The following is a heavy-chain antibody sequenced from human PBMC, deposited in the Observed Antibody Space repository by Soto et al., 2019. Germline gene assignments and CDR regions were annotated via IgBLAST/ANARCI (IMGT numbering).Heavy chain of an antibody. D-gene: IGHD3-16*01. Sequence: LRLSCEISGFLFSSYWMSWVRQAPGKGLEWVAHINQDGNEKYYVDSVKGRFTISRDNAKNSLYLQMNTLRAEDTAVYYCVRDYDDNGWGAYWGQGTLVTVSS. V-gene: IGHV3-7*04. CDR1: GFLFSSYW. CDR2: INQDGNEK. CDR3: VRDYDDNGWGAY. J-gene: IGHJ4*02.